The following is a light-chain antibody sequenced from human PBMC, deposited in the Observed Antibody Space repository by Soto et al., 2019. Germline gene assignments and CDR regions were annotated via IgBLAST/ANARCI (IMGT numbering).Light chain of an antibody. Sequence: SYELTQPPSVSVAPGQTARITCGGNNIGGKSVHWYQQKPGQAPVLVVYDDSDRPSGIPDRFSGSNSGDTATLTIRRVEAGDEADYYCHVWDSSSDHYVFGTGTKATV. CDR2: DDS. J-gene: IGLJ1*01. CDR3: HVWDSSSDHYV. CDR1: NIGGKS. V-gene: IGLV3-21*02.